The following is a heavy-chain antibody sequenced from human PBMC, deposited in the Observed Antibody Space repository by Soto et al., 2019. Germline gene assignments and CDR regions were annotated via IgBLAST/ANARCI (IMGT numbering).Heavy chain of an antibody. V-gene: IGHV3-74*01. CDR1: GFIFSNFL. CDR2: IDGDGSRI. Sequence: GGSLRLSCAASGFIFSNFLMHWVRQGPGEGLVWLARIDGDGSRIRYADSVKGRFTISRDNAKNTLYLQMNSLRAEDTAVYYCAREADLDYWGQGTLVTVSS. J-gene: IGHJ4*02. CDR3: AREADLDY.